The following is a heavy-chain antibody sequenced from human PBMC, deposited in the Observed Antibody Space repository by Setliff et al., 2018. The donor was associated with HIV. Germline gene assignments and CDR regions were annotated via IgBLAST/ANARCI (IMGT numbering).Heavy chain of an antibody. D-gene: IGHD1-26*01. Sequence: PSETLSLTCTISGGFISNHYWNWIRQPPGKGLEWIGSTHYSGSSYYSPSLKSRVTISVDTSKNQFSLKLSSVTAADTAVYYCARQGGATPEPWGQGTLVTVSS. V-gene: IGHV4-59*08. CDR2: THYSGSS. J-gene: IGHJ4*02. CDR3: ARQGGATPEP. CDR1: GGFISNHY.